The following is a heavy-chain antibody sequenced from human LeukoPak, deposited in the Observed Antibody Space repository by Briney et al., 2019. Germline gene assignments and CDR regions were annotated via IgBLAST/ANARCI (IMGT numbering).Heavy chain of an antibody. V-gene: IGHV3-30*04. CDR1: GFTFSSYA. J-gene: IGHJ6*03. CDR3: ARAQIAVAGTYYYYYMDV. D-gene: IGHD6-19*01. CDR2: ISYDGSNK. Sequence: PGGSLRLSCAASGFTFSSYAMHWVRQAPGKGLEWVAVISYDGSNKYYADSVKGRFTISRDNSKNTLYLQMNSLRAEDTAVYYCARAQIAVAGTYYYYYMDVWGKGTTVTVSS.